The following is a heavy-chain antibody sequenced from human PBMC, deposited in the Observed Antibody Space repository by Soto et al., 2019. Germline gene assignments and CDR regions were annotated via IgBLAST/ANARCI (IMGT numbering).Heavy chain of an antibody. D-gene: IGHD3-3*01. CDR1: GYTFTTYD. V-gene: IGHV1-8*01. CDR3: ARERKFDFWRKGLGV. J-gene: IGHJ6*02. CDR2: RDPNSGST. Sequence: QAQLVQSGAEVRKPGASVKVSCKASGYTFTTYDINWVRQAPGQGLEWLGWRDPNSGSTGYAQNFQGRITMTRNISRNTAHMELSSLQSEDTAVYYCARERKFDFWRKGLGVWGQGTTVTVSS.